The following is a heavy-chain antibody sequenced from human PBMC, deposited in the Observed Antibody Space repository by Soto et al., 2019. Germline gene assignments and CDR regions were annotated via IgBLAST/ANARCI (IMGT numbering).Heavy chain of an antibody. Sequence: QVQLVESGGGLVKPGGSLRLSCAASGFTFSDSYMSWIRQAPGKGLEWVSYISSSDSIIYYSDSVKGRFIISRDNAKKSLYLQMNSLRAEDTAVYYCARARGYYASSGYFDYWGQGTRVTVSS. CDR1: GFTFSDSY. D-gene: IGHD3-22*01. CDR2: ISSSDSII. CDR3: ARARGYYASSGYFDY. J-gene: IGHJ4*02. V-gene: IGHV3-11*01.